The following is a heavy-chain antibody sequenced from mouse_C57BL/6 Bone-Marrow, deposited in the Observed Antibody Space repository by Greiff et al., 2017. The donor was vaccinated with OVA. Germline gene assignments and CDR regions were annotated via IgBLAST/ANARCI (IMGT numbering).Heavy chain of an antibody. Sequence: VKLMESGAELARPGASVKMSCKASGYTFTSYTMHWVKQRPGKGLEWIGYINPRSGYTQYNQKFKDKATLTADKFSSTAYMQLSSLTSEDSAVYYCARSDIYYDYEGYFDVWGTGTTVTVSS. V-gene: IGHV1-4*01. CDR2: INPRSGYT. CDR3: ARSDIYYDYEGYFDV. D-gene: IGHD2-4*01. CDR1: GYTFTSYT. J-gene: IGHJ1*03.